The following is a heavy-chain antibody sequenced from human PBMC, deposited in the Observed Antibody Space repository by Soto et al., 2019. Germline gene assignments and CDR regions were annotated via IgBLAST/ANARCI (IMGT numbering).Heavy chain of an antibody. J-gene: IGHJ6*02. V-gene: IGHV4-39*01. CDR3: ARVPDSSSWYYYYYGMDV. CDR1: GGCISSSSYY. CDR2: IYYSGST. D-gene: IGHD6-13*01. Sequence: PSETLSLTCTVSGGCISSSSYYWGWIRQPPGKGLEWIGSIYYSGSTYYNPSLKSRVTISVDTSKNQFSLKLSSVTAADTAVYYCARVPDSSSWYYYYYGMDVWGQGPTVTVSS.